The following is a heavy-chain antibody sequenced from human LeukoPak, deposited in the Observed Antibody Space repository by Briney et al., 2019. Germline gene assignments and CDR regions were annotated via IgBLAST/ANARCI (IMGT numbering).Heavy chain of an antibody. CDR3: ASLDPFDY. V-gene: IGHV3-74*01. CDR1: GFSFNSCW. Sequence: QAGGSLRLSCAASGFSFNSCWMHWVRQAPGKGLTWVSRINSDGTKTDYADSVKGRFTISRDNGKNTLYLQMNSLRAEDTAIYYCASLDPFDYWGQGTLVTVSS. CDR2: INSDGTKT. J-gene: IGHJ4*02.